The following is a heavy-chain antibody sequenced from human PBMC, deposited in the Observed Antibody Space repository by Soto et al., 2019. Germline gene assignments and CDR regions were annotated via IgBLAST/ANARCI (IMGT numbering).Heavy chain of an antibody. D-gene: IGHD3-16*01. CDR2: IYPGDSET. CDR3: ARLGFPGAIYFDS. V-gene: IGHV5-51*01. J-gene: IGHJ4*02. Sequence: GESLKISCKGSGYNFTTFWIGWVRQMPGKGLEWMGIIYPGDSETKYSPDFEGQVTISADRSTNTAYLQWRSLRASDTAMYYCARLGFPGAIYFDSWGLGTLVTVSS. CDR1: GYNFTTFW.